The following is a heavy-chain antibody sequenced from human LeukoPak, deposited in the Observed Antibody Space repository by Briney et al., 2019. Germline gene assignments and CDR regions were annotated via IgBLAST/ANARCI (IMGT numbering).Heavy chain of an antibody. CDR1: GFTFSSYA. V-gene: IGHV3-64*01. CDR3: AKDSRHIVMYYYYYGMDV. CDR2: ISSNGGST. J-gene: IGHJ6*02. D-gene: IGHD2-21*01. Sequence: GGSLRLSCAASGFTFSSYAMHWVRQAPGKGLEYVSAISSNGGSTYYANSVKGRFTISRDNSKNTLYLQMNSLRDEDTAVYYCAKDSRHIVMYYYYYGMDVWGQGTTVTVSS.